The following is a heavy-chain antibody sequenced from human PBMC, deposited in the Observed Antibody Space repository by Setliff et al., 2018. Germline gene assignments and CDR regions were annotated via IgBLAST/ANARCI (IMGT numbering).Heavy chain of an antibody. CDR1: GYTFTSYA. D-gene: IGHD3-3*01. CDR3: AREFTRYYNFWSAHRYYMDV. J-gene: IGHJ6*03. CDR2: INAGNGNT. V-gene: IGHV1-3*01. Sequence: ASVKVSCKTSGYTFTSYAMHWVRQAPGQRLEWMGWINAGNGNTKYSQKFQGRVTITRDTSASTAYMELSSLRSEDTAVYYCAREFTRYYNFWSAHRYYMDVWGKGTTVTVSS.